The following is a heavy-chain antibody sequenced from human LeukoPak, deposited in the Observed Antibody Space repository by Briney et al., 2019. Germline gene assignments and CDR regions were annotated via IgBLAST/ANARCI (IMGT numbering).Heavy chain of an antibody. D-gene: IGHD3-3*01. CDR2: IYYSGST. CDR1: GGSISSYY. V-gene: IGHV4-59*08. CDR3: ATNDFWSADAFDI. Sequence: SETLSLTCTVSGGSISSYYWSWIRQPPGKGLEWIGYIYYSGSTNYNPSLKSRVTISVDTSKNQFSLKLSSVTAADTAVYYCATNDFWSADAFDIWGQGTMVTVSS. J-gene: IGHJ3*02.